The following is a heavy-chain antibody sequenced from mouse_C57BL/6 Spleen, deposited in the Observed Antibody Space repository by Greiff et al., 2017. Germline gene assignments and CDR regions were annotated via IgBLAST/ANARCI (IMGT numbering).Heavy chain of an antibody. Sequence: EVKLVESGGGLVKPGGSLKLSCAASGFTFSDYGMHLVRQAPEKGLEWVAYISSGSSTIYYADTVKGRFTISRDNAKNTLFLQMTSLRSEDTAMYYCARGLLSTTTWFAYWGQGTLVTVSA. J-gene: IGHJ3*01. V-gene: IGHV5-17*01. D-gene: IGHD1-1*02. CDR1: GFTFSDYG. CDR2: ISSGSSTI. CDR3: ARGLLSTTTWFAY.